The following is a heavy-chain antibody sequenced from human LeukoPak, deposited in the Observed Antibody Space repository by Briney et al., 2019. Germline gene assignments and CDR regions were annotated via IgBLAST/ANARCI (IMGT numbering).Heavy chain of an antibody. J-gene: IGHJ4*02. Sequence: SDTLSLTCTVSGDSISSYFWCWIRQPPGKGLEWIWCLYYSGRTNYSPSLTSRVTISVDTSKNQFSLKLSSVTAADTAVYYCARVGSGWYVDFDYWGQGTLVTVSS. CDR2: LYYSGRT. CDR1: GDSISSYF. CDR3: ARVGSGWYVDFDY. V-gene: IGHV4-59*12. D-gene: IGHD6-19*01.